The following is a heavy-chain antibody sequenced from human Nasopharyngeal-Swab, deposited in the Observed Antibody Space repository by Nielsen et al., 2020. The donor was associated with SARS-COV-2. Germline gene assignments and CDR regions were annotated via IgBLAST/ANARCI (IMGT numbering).Heavy chain of an antibody. D-gene: IGHD2-2*01. CDR2: IKSDGSDI. V-gene: IGHV3-74*01. CDR3: ARGASTLSNWYFDL. Sequence: GESLKISCAASGFTFSSYTMHWVRQAPGKGLVWVSRIKSDGSDINYADSVKGRFTISRDNAKNTLYLQMHSLGAEDTAVYYCARGASTLSNWYFDLWGRGTLVRVSS. J-gene: IGHJ2*01. CDR1: GFTFSSYT.